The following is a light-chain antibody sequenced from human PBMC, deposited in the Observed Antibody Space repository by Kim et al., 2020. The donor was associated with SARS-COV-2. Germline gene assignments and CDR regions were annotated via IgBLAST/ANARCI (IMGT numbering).Light chain of an antibody. Sequence: ATLHCKSSRSVFYTANNKSYLAWYQQKSGRPPNLLIYWASIRESGVPERFSGSGSDTDFTLTISSLQAEDVAVYYCHQYYDTPQTFGQGTKVDIK. J-gene: IGKJ1*01. CDR3: HQYYDTPQT. V-gene: IGKV4-1*01. CDR2: WAS. CDR1: RSVFYTANNKSY.